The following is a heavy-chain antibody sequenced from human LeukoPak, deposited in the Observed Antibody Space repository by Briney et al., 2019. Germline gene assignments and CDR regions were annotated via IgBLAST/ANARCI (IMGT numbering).Heavy chain of an antibody. CDR1: GGSFSGYY. CDR3: ARDLIGEDY. V-gene: IGHV4-59*01. J-gene: IGHJ4*02. D-gene: IGHD3-9*01. CDR2: IYYSGST. Sequence: SETLSLTCAVYGGSFSGYYWSWIRQPPGKGLEWIGYIYYSGSTNYNPSLKSRVTISVDTSKNQFSLKLSSVTAADTAVYYCARDLIGEDYWGQGTLVTVSS.